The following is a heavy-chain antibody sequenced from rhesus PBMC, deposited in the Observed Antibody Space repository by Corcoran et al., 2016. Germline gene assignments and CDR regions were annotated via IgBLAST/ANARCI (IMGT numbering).Heavy chain of an antibody. CDR3: ARKRYSGYS. CDR2: IYGRVVST. CDR1: GGSISDSYH. V-gene: IGHV4S7*01. Sequence: QVQLQESGPGLVKPSETLSLTCAVSGGSISDSYHWSWIRQPPGKGLEWIGSIYGRVVSTYYNPALKSRVTISKDPSKNQFSLKLSSVTAADTAVYYCARKRYSGYSWGQGVLVTVSS. J-gene: IGHJ4*01. D-gene: IGHD5-24*01.